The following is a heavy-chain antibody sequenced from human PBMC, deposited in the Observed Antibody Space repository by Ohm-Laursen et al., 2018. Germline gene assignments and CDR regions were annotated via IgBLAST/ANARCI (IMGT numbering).Heavy chain of an antibody. Sequence: SLRLSCTASGFTFSSYWMSWVRQAPGKGLEWVANIKQDGSEKYYVDSVKGRFTISRDNAKNSLYLQMNSLRAEDTAVYYCAREKYYDSSVYYHIDYWGQGTLVTVSS. D-gene: IGHD3-22*01. CDR1: GFTFSSYW. CDR2: IKQDGSEK. V-gene: IGHV3-7*01. J-gene: IGHJ4*02. CDR3: AREKYYDSSVYYHIDY.